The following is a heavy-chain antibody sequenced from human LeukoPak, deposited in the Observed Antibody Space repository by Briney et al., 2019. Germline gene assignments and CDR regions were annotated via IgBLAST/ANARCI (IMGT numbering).Heavy chain of an antibody. D-gene: IGHD2-15*01. Sequence: ASVKVSCKASGYTFTSYGMSWVRQAPGQGLEWMGWISGYNGNTNYAQKLQGRVTVATDTSTSTAYMELRSLRSDDTAVYYCARVYGTRYCSGGSCYPDYWGQGTLVIVSS. J-gene: IGHJ4*02. CDR3: ARVYGTRYCSGGSCYPDY. CDR2: ISGYNGNT. CDR1: GYTFTSYG. V-gene: IGHV1-18*01.